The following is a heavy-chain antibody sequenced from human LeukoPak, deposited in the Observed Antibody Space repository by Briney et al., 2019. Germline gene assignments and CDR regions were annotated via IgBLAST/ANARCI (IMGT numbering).Heavy chain of an antibody. CDR3: AKDRATYYYDSSGLFGY. J-gene: IGHJ4*02. Sequence: PGGSLRLSCAASGFTFSSYAMRWVRQAPGKGLEWVSAIKGRFTISRDNSKNTLYLQMNSLRAEDTAVYYCAKDRATYYYDSSGLFGYWGQGTLVTVSS. CDR1: GFTFSSYA. D-gene: IGHD3-22*01. V-gene: IGHV3-23*01. CDR2: I.